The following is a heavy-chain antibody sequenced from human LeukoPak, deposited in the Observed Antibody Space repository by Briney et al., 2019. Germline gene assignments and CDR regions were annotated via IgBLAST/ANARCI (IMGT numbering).Heavy chain of an antibody. D-gene: IGHD4-17*01. J-gene: IGHJ4*02. V-gene: IGHV3-30-3*01. Sequence: GGSLRLSCAASGFTFSSFAMHWVRRAPGKGLEWVAVIPYDGSNKDYADSVRGRFTISRDNSKNTLYLQMNSPRADDTAVYYCARGYGDLYSGFDYWGQGTLVTVSS. CDR1: GFTFSSFA. CDR3: ARGYGDLYSGFDY. CDR2: IPYDGSNK.